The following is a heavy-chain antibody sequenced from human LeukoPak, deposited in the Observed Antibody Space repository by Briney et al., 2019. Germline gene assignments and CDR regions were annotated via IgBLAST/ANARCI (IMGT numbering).Heavy chain of an antibody. CDR3: ARKSRDGYPTGY. D-gene: IGHD5-24*01. CDR2: ISPIFGTA. J-gene: IGHJ4*02. CDR1: GGTFSSYA. V-gene: IGHV1-69*01. Sequence: SVKVSCKASGGTFSSYAISWVRQAPGQGLEWMGGISPIFGTANYAQKFQGRVTITADESTSTAYMELSSLRSEDTAVYYCARKSRDGYPTGYWGQGTLVTVSS.